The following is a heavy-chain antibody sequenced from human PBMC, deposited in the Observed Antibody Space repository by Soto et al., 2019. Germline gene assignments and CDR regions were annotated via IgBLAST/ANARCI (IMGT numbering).Heavy chain of an antibody. V-gene: IGHV4-59*01. Sequence: QVQLQESGPGLVKPSETLSLTCTVSGGSISSYYWSWIRQPPGKGLEWIGYIYYSGSTNYNPSLKSRVTXXXDTXXNQXSLKLSXVTAADTAVYYCARVGXXXXXXXYIGWFDPWGQGTLVTVSS. D-gene: IGHD3-10*01. CDR1: GGSISSYY. CDR3: ARVGXXXXXXXYIGWFDP. CDR2: IYYSGST. J-gene: IGHJ5*02.